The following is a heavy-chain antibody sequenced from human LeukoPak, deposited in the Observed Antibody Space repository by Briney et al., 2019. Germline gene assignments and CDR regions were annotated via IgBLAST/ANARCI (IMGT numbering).Heavy chain of an antibody. Sequence: GESLKISCEGSGYSFTSSWIGWVRQMPGKGLEWMGIIYPGDSDIRYSPSFQGQVTISADKSITTAYLQWSSLKASDTAIYYCARGLYCCGGSCRFDYWGQGTLVTVSS. CDR3: ARGLYCCGGSCRFDY. CDR1: GYSFTSSW. V-gene: IGHV5-51*01. CDR2: IYPGDSDI. D-gene: IGHD2-15*01. J-gene: IGHJ4*02.